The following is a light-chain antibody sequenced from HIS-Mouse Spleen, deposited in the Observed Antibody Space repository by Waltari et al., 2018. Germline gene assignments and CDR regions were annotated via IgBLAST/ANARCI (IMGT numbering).Light chain of an antibody. CDR1: ALPKSY. J-gene: IGLJ2*01. V-gene: IGLV3-10*01. Sequence: SYELTQPPSVSVSPGQTARITCPGDALPKSYAYCYQQKSGQAPVLVIYQDSKRPSGIPERFSGSSSGTMATLTISGAQVEDEADYYCYSTDSSGNHRVFGGGTKLTVL. CDR3: YSTDSSGNHRV. CDR2: QDS.